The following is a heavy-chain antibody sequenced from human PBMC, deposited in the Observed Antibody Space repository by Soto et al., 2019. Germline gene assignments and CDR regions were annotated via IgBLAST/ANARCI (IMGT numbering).Heavy chain of an antibody. CDR3: AKGLYGLVPAAMPAPLAYYGMDV. J-gene: IGHJ6*02. CDR2: ISGSGGST. V-gene: IGHV3-23*01. Sequence: GGSLRLSCAASGFTFSSYAMSWVRQAPGKGLEWVSAISGSGGSTYYADSVKGRFTISRDNSKNTLYLQMNSLRAEDTAVYYCAKGLYGLVPAAMPAPLAYYGMDVWAKGPRSPSP. D-gene: IGHD2-2*01. CDR1: GFTFSSYA.